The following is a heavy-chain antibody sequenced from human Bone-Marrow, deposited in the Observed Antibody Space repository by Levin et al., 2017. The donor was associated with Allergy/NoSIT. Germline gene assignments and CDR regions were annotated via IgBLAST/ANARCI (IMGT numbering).Heavy chain of an antibody. Sequence: SETLSLTCAISGDSVSSNSAAWNWIRQSPSRGLEWLGRTYYRSKWYNDYAVSVKSRITINPDTSKNQFSLQLNSVTPEDTAVYYCARDLGRGPPLAAHSSGWSALVFDYWGQGTLVTVSS. V-gene: IGHV6-1*01. CDR2: TYYRSKWYN. J-gene: IGHJ4*02. D-gene: IGHD6-19*01. CDR3: ARDLGRGPPLAAHSSGWSALVFDY. CDR1: GDSVSSNSAA.